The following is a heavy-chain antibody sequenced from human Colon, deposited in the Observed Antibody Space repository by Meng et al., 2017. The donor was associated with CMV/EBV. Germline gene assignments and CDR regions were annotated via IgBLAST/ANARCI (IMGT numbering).Heavy chain of an antibody. CDR3: ASGFSSSRLHN. V-gene: IGHV1-69-2*01. D-gene: IGHD6-13*01. J-gene: IGHJ4*02. CDR1: GYAFTDYH. Sequence: CKVSGYAFTDYHMHWVQQAPGKGLEWMGLVNPEDGETLYAEKFQGRVTITADTSTDTAYMDLSSLRSEDTAMYYCASGFSSSRLHNWGQGTLVTVSS. CDR2: VNPEDGET.